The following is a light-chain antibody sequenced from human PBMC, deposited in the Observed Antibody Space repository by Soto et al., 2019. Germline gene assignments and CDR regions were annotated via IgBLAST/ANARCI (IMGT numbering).Light chain of an antibody. J-gene: IGLJ2*01. CDR3: AAWDDSLSAS. Sequence: QSVLTQPPSASGTPGQRVTISCSGSSSNIGSNYVYWYQQLPGTAPKLLSYSNNQRPSGVPDRFSGSKSGTSASLAISGLRSEDEADYYCAAWDDSLSASFGGGTQLTVL. V-gene: IGLV1-47*02. CDR2: SNN. CDR1: SSNIGSNY.